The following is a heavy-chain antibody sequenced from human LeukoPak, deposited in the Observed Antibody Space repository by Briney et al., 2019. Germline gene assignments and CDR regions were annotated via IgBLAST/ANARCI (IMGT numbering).Heavy chain of an antibody. CDR2: IYSSGNT. CDR3: ARHSGLRSPFDP. J-gene: IGHJ5*02. Sequence: SETLSLTCTVSGGSISTTNYYWGWIRQPPGRDLEWIGSIYSSGNTYYNPSLESRVAISVDTSKNQLSLKLTSATAADTSVYYCARHSGLRSPFDPWGQGTLVTVSS. CDR1: GGSISTTNYY. V-gene: IGHV4-39*01. D-gene: IGHD3-3*01.